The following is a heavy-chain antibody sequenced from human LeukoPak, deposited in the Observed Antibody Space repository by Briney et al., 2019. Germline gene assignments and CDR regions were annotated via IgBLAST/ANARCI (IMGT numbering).Heavy chain of an antibody. CDR2: IYYSGST. V-gene: IGHV4-61*01. CDR3: ARLIAVAGTDFDY. CDR1: GGSVSSGSYY. Sequence: SETLSLTCTVSGGSVSSGSYYWSWIRQPPGKGLEWIGYIYYSGSTNYNPSPKSRVTISVDTSKNQFSLKLSSVTAADTAVYYCARLIAVAGTDFDYWGQGTLVTVSS. J-gene: IGHJ4*02. D-gene: IGHD6-19*01.